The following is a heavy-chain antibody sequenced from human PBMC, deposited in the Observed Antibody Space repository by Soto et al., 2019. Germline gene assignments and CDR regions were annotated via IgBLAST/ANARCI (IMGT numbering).Heavy chain of an antibody. CDR2: MRSKANRYAT. CDR3: TRNFLWFGEFMS. V-gene: IGHV3-73*01. D-gene: IGHD3-10*01. Sequence: EVQLVESGGGVVQPGGSLKLSCAASGFTFSGSAMHWVRQASGKGLEWVGRMRSKANRYATAYAASVKGRFTISRDDSKNTAYLQMNSLKTEETAVYYCTRNFLWFGEFMSWGQGTLVTVSS. J-gene: IGHJ4*02. CDR1: GFTFSGSA.